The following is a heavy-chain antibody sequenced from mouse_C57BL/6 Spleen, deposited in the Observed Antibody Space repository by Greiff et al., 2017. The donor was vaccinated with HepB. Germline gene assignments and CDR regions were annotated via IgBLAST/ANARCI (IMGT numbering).Heavy chain of an antibody. Sequence: VQLQQSGPELVKPGASVKISCKASGYSFTGYYMHWVKQSSEKSLEWIGEINPSTGGTSYNQKFKGKATLTVDKSSSTAYMQLKSLTSEDSAVYYCAEEGAYWGQGTLVTVSA. CDR1: GYSFTGYY. CDR2: INPSTGGT. J-gene: IGHJ3*01. V-gene: IGHV1-43*01. CDR3: AEEGAY.